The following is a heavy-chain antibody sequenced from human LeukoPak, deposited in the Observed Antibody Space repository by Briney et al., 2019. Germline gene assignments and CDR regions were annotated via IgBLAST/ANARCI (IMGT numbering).Heavy chain of an antibody. V-gene: IGHV3-20*04. J-gene: IGHJ4*02. CDR3: ARGYGDSSGWYSY. CDR1: GFIFGDYG. Sequence: AGSLRLSCAASGFIFGDYGMSWVRQAPGKGLEWVSGINWNGGSTGYAESVKGRFTISRDNAKNYPYLHMKSLRAEDTALYYCARGYGDSSGWYSYWGQGTLVTVSS. D-gene: IGHD6-19*01. CDR2: INWNGGST.